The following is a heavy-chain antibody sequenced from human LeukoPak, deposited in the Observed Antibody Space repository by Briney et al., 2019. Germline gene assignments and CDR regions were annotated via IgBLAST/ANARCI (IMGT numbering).Heavy chain of an antibody. CDR2: ISNTGSAI. V-gene: IGHV3-11*01. J-gene: IGHJ4*02. CDR1: GFIFSDYY. D-gene: IGHD3-22*01. Sequence: PGGSLRLSCAASGFIFSDYYMSWIRQPPGKGLEWISYISNTGSAIYYADSVKGRLTVSRDNAKNSLYLQLNSLRAEDTAVYYCARDRLPYYDNSGETSPDYWGQGTLVTVSS. CDR3: ARDRLPYYDNSGETSPDY.